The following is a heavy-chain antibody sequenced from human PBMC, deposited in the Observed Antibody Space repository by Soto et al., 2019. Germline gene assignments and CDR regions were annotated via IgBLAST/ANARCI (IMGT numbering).Heavy chain of an antibody. D-gene: IGHD2-8*02. CDR2: ICRDDDK. J-gene: IGHJ4*02. CDR1: GFSLSTSGMG. V-gene: IGHV2-5*02. CDR3: AHIYTATGGHFDY. Sequence: SGPTLGNPTHTLTLTCSFSGFSLSTSGMGVGWIRQPTEKALQWPALICRDDDKRYNPSLKSRLTITRQTPENQVVLTLTNMDPVDTASYCCAHIYTATGGHFDYWGQGTLVTVSS.